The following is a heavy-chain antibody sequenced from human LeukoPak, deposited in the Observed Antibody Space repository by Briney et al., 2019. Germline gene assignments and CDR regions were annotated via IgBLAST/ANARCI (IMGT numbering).Heavy chain of an antibody. J-gene: IGHJ5*01. Sequence: GGSLRLSCTASGLSFSGQWMNWVRQSPGQGLEWVANIKYDGSEKYYVDSVKGRFTISREDAKNSLFLQMDSLRAEDTAVYYCATDSGWYDFWGQGTLVTVSS. CDR1: GLSFSGQW. V-gene: IGHV3-7*03. D-gene: IGHD1-26*01. CDR2: IKYDGSEK. CDR3: ATDSGWYDF.